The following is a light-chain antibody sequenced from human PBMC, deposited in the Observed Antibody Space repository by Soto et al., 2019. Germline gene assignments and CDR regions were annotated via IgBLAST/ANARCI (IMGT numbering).Light chain of an antibody. Sequence: DIQMTQSPSTLSASVGDRVTITCRASESISSWLAWYQQKSGKAPKLLIYKASSLEGGVPSRFSGSGSGTQFTLTISSLQPDDFATYYCQQHSSYSGAFGQGTKVEIK. J-gene: IGKJ1*01. CDR1: ESISSW. CDR3: QQHSSYSGA. V-gene: IGKV1-5*03. CDR2: KAS.